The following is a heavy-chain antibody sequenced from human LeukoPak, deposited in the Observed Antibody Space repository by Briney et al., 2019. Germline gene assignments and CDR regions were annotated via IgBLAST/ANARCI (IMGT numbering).Heavy chain of an antibody. J-gene: IGHJ5*02. CDR3: ATNRAYYDSSGYYLGYNWFDP. V-gene: IGHV1-58*01. CDR1: GFTFTSSA. D-gene: IGHD3-22*01. Sequence: ASVKVSCKASGFTFTSSAVQWVRQARGQRLEWIGWIVVGSGNTNYAQKFQERVTITRDMSTSTAYMELSSLRSEDTAVYHCATNRAYYDSSGYYLGYNWFDPWGQGTLVTVSS. CDR2: IVVGSGNT.